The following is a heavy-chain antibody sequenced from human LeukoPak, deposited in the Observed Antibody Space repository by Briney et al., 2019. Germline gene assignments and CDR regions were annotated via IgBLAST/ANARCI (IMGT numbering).Heavy chain of an antibody. Sequence: GGSLRLSCAASGFTFSSYGMHWVRQAPGKGLEWVAVIWYDGSNKYYADSVKGRFTISRDNSKNTLYLQMNSLRAEDTAVYYCARDSTYSNWFDPWGQGTLVTVSS. CDR2: IWYDGSNK. D-gene: IGHD1-26*01. J-gene: IGHJ5*02. CDR1: GFTFSSYG. V-gene: IGHV3-33*01. CDR3: ARDSTYSNWFDP.